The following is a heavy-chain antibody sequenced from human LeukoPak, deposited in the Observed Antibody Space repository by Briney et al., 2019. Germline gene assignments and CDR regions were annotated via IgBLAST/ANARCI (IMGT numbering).Heavy chain of an antibody. CDR2: IYSGGST. J-gene: IGHJ3*02. CDR3: AREGYYDSSGYAFDI. D-gene: IGHD3-22*01. V-gene: IGHV3-53*04. Sequence: GGSLRLSCAASGFTVSSNYMSWVRQAPGKGLESVSVIYSGGSTYYADSVKGRFTISRHNSKNTLYLQMNSLRAEDTAVYYCAREGYYDSSGYAFDIWGQGTMVTVSS. CDR1: GFTVSSNY.